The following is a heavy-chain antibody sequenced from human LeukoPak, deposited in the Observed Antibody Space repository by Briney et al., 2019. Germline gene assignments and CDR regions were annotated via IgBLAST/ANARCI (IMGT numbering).Heavy chain of an antibody. CDR2: TYYRSKWYN. CDR3: ARTETMITFGGVIVTRTFDY. Sequence: SQTLSLTCAVSGDSVSSNSAAWNWIRQSPSRGLEWLGRTYYRSKWYNDYAVSVKSRITINPDTSKNQFSLQLNSVPPEDTAVYYCARTETMITFGGVIVTRTFDYWGQGTLVTVSS. V-gene: IGHV6-1*01. CDR1: GDSVSSNSAA. J-gene: IGHJ4*02. D-gene: IGHD3-16*02.